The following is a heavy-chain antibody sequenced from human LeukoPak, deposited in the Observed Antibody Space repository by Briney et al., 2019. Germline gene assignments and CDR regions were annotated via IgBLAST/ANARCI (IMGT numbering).Heavy chain of an antibody. V-gene: IGHV1-18*01. Sequence: GASVTVSCKPSGSTFTTYGISWVRQPPAPGHERMGWISTSSGNTKNAQKLPGRITMTTYTSTSTAYMEVGSLQFDDTAVYFWARDKSYRMDYWGQGTLVTVSS. CDR2: ISTSSGNT. D-gene: IGHD3-16*01. CDR3: ARDKSYRMDY. CDR1: GSTFTTYG. J-gene: IGHJ4*02.